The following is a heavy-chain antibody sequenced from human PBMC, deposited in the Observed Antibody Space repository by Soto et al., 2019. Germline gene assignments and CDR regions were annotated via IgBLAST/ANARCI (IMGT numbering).Heavy chain of an antibody. CDR2: VNPSDGNT. Sequence: VQMVQSGAEVRRPGASVKISCKASGYSFTNYYIHWVRQAPGQGLEWMGTVNPSDGNTVYAQNFQGRVTMTRDTSANTVYMDLTGLRSEDAAVYFCARERLDSRSGYDAFDIWGQGTMVNVSS. CDR1: GYSFTNYY. D-gene: IGHD3-3*01. V-gene: IGHV1-46*01. J-gene: IGHJ3*02. CDR3: ARERLDSRSGYDAFDI.